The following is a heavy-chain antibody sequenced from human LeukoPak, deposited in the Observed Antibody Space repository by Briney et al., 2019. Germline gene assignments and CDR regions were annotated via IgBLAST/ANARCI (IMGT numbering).Heavy chain of an antibody. J-gene: IGHJ4*02. CDR2: MNPNSGNT. CDR3: AGGGRGYSYFDY. CDR1: GYTFTSYD. V-gene: IGHV1-8*01. D-gene: IGHD5-18*01. Sequence: ASVKVSCKASGYTFTSYDINWVRQATGQGLEWMGWMNPNSGNTGYAQKFQGRVTMTKNTSISTAYMELSSLRSEDTAVYYCAGGGRGYSYFDYWGQGTLVTVSS.